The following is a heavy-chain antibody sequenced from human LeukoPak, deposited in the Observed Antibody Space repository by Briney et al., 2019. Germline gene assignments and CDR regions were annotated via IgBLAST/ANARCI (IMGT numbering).Heavy chain of an antibody. D-gene: IGHD3-22*01. Sequence: GSLRLSCAASGFTFSSYGMHWVRQAPGKGLEWVAFIRYDGSNKYYADSVKGRFTISRDNSKNTLYLQMNSLRAEDTAVYYCAKSAGNYYDSSGSGYSYYYCMDVWGKGTTVTVSS. V-gene: IGHV3-30*02. CDR2: IRYDGSNK. J-gene: IGHJ6*03. CDR3: AKSAGNYYDSSGSGYSYYYCMDV. CDR1: GFTFSSYG.